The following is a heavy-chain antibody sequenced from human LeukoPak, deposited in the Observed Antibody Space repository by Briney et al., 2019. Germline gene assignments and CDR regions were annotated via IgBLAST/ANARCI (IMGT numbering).Heavy chain of an antibody. CDR2: ISGSGGST. J-gene: IGHJ4*02. CDR1: GFTFTSYA. D-gene: IGHD6-19*01. Sequence: GGSLRLSCAASGFTFTSYAMSWVRQAPGKGLEWVSAISGSGGSTYYADSVKGRFTISRDNSKNTLYLQMNSLRAEDTAVYYCATLGSGQWLAWRHRDDYWGQGTLVTVSS. CDR3: ATLGSGQWLAWRHRDDY. V-gene: IGHV3-23*01.